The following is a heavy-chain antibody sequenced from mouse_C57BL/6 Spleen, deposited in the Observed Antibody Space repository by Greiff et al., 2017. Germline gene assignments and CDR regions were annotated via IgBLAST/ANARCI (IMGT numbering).Heavy chain of an antibody. CDR2: IDPSDSYT. J-gene: IGHJ4*01. CDR1: GYTFTSYW. V-gene: IGHV1-50*01. D-gene: IGHD2-3*01. CDR3: SIYDGYYYAMDY. Sequence: QVQLQQPGAELVKPGASVKLSCKASGYTFTSYWLQWVKQRPGQGLEWIGEIDPSDSYTNYNQKFKGKATLTVDTSSSTAYMQLSSLTSEDSAVYYCSIYDGYYYAMDYWGQGTSVTVSS.